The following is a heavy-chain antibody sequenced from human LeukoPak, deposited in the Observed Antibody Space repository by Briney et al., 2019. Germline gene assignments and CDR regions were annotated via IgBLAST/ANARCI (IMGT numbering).Heavy chain of an antibody. Sequence: SETLSLTCTVSGGSISSGDYYWSWIRQPPGKGLEWIGYIYYSGSTNYNPSLKSRVTISIDTSKNQFSLKLNSVTAADTAVYFCARGGFRAAAGTALWYWGQGTLVTVSS. V-gene: IGHV4-30-4*01. J-gene: IGHJ4*02. CDR3: ARGGFRAAAGTALWY. D-gene: IGHD6-13*01. CDR2: IYYSGST. CDR1: GGSISSGDYY.